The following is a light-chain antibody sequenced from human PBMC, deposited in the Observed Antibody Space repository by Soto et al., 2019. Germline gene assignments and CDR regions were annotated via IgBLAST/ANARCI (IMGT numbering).Light chain of an antibody. CDR1: QSVSSY. Sequence: EIVLTQSPAPLSLSPGERATLSCRASQSVSSYLAWYQQKPGQAPRLLISDASNRATGIPARFSGSGSGTDFTLTISSLETEDVAVYYCQQRSNWLPITFGQGPRLEIK. CDR2: DAS. J-gene: IGKJ5*01. V-gene: IGKV3-11*01. CDR3: QQRSNWLPIT.